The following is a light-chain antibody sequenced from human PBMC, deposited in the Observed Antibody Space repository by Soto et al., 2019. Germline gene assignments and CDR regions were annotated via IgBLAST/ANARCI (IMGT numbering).Light chain of an antibody. J-gene: IGLJ1*01. Sequence: SALTQPASVSGSPGQSITISCTGASSDVGGFDHVSWYQQHPGKVPRLLIYDVSSRPSGASDRFSGSKSGNTASLTISGLQAEDGADYYCNSFTTTNTYVFGTGTKVTVL. CDR3: NSFTTTNTYV. CDR1: SSDVGGFDH. CDR2: DVS. V-gene: IGLV2-14*03.